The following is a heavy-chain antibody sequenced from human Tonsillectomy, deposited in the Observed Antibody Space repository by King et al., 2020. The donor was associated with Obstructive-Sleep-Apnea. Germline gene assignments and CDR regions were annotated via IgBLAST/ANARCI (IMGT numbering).Heavy chain of an antibody. CDR1: GYSFTSYA. CDR2: VSPNNDNT. J-gene: IGHJ4*02. CDR3: ARYSGHY. D-gene: IGHD1-26*01. V-gene: IGHV1-18*01. Sequence: QLVQSGAEVKKPGASVKVSCKASGYSFTSYAISWVRQAPGQGLEWMGWVSPNNDNTNIAQKFQGRVTMTTDTSTRTAYMELRSLRSDDTAMYYCARYSGHYWGQGPLVTVSS.